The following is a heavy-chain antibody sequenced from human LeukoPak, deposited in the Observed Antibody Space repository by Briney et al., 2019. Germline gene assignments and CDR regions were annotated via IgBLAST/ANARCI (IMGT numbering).Heavy chain of an antibody. CDR2: INQDASGI. V-gene: IGHV3-7*01. CDR1: GFTFSTYW. Sequence: GGSLRLSCAASGFTFSTYWMNWYRQAPGKGLEWVGNINQDASGINYVDSVRGRFTISRGNAKNSLHLQMNSLRAEDTAVYYCATDRDNSDWQKRFDSWGQGTLVTVSS. D-gene: IGHD2-21*02. CDR3: ATDRDNSDWQKRFDS. J-gene: IGHJ4*02.